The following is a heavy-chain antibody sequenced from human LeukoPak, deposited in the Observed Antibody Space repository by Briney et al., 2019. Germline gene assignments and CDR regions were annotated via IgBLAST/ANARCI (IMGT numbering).Heavy chain of an antibody. CDR2: ISGSGGST. V-gene: IGHV3-23*01. Sequence: GGSLRLSCAASGFTFSSYAMSWVRQAPGGGVEGVSGISGSGGSTSYADSVKGRFTISRDISKNTLYLQMNSLRAEDTAVYFCAKTYGDYIQRPLDYWGQGTLVTVSS. D-gene: IGHD4-17*01. CDR3: AKTYGDYIQRPLDY. J-gene: IGHJ4*02. CDR1: GFTFSSYA.